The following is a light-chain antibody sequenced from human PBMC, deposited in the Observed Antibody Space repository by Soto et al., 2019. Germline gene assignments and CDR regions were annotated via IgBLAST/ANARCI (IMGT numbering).Light chain of an antibody. V-gene: IGLV2-14*03. Sequence: QSALTQPASVSGSPGQSSTISCTGTSSDIGAYNYVSWYQQHPGKAPKLIIYDVTNRPAGISSRFSASKSGNTASLTISVLQAEDEADYYCCSYKSSSTLYVFGTGTKLTVL. J-gene: IGLJ1*01. CDR2: DVT. CDR1: SSDIGAYNY. CDR3: CSYKSSSTLYV.